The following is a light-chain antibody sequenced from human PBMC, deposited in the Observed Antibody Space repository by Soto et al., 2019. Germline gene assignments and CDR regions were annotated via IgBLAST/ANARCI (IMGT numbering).Light chain of an antibody. CDR3: QQSSTTLGT. CDR1: QSISSY. V-gene: IGKV1-39*01. Sequence: DIQMTQSPSSLSASVGDRVTITCRASQSISSYLNWYQQKPGKAPKLLIYAASSLQSGVPSRFSGSGSGTDFTLTITSLQPEDFATYYCQQSSTTLGTFGLGTKVEIK. CDR2: AAS. J-gene: IGKJ1*01.